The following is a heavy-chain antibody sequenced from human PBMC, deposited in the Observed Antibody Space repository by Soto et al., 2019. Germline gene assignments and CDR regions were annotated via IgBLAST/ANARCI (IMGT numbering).Heavy chain of an antibody. CDR1: GFTFSSYA. D-gene: IGHD6-19*01. V-gene: IGHV3-30-3*01. CDR3: ARDGESGWYRPEGEYNWFDP. J-gene: IGHJ5*02. CDR2: ISYDGSNK. Sequence: QVQLVESGGGVVQPGRSLRLSCAASGFTFSSYAMHWVRQAPGKGLEWVAVISYDGSNKYYADSVKGRFTISRDNSKNTVYLQMNSLRAEDTAVYYCARDGESGWYRPEGEYNWFDPWGQGTLVTVSS.